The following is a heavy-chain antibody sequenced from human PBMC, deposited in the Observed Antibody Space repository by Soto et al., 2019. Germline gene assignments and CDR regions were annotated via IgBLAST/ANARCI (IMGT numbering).Heavy chain of an antibody. CDR1: GYTFTSYG. CDR3: ARDVVVVAASNRRNHFDY. CDR2: ISAYNGNT. Sequence: QVQLVQSGAEVKKPGASVKVSCKASGYTFTSYGISWVRQAPGQGLEWMGWISAYNGNTNYAQRLQGRVTMTTDTTTSQAYMEVRSLRSDDTGVYYFARDVVVVAASNRRNHFDYWGQGTLVTVSS. J-gene: IGHJ4*02. V-gene: IGHV1-18*01. D-gene: IGHD2-15*01.